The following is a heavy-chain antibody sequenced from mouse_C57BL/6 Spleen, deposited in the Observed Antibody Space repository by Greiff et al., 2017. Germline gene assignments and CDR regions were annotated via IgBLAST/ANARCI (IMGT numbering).Heavy chain of an antibody. CDR1: GFSLTSYG. CDR3: AKRWKDYAMDY. D-gene: IGHD2-3*01. J-gene: IGHJ4*01. Sequence: QVQLKESGPGLVAPSQSLSITCTVSGFSLTSYGVDWVRQPPGTGLEWLGVIWGGGSTNYNSALMSGLSISKDNSKSQVFLKMNSLQTDDTAMYYCAKRWKDYAMDYWGQGTSVTVSS. V-gene: IGHV2-9*01. CDR2: IWGGGST.